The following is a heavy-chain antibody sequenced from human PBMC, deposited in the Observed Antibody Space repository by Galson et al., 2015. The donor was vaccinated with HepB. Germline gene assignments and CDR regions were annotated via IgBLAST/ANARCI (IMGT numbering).Heavy chain of an antibody. D-gene: IGHD6-19*01. CDR2: IKSKTDGGTT. Sequence: SLRLSCAASGFTFSNAWMNWVRQAPGKGLEWVGRIKSKTDGGTTDYAAPVKGRFTISRDDSKNTLYLQMNSLKTGDTAVYYCTTDLGAVAGFDYWGQGTLVTVSS. J-gene: IGHJ4*02. CDR1: GFTFSNAW. CDR3: TTDLGAVAGFDY. V-gene: IGHV3-15*07.